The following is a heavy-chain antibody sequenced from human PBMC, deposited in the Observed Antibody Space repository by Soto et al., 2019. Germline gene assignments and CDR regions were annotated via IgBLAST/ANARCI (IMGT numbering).Heavy chain of an antibody. V-gene: IGHV1-3*01. D-gene: IGHD6-13*01. CDR1: GYTFTSYA. J-gene: IGHJ4*02. CDR3: ASKAPQQLANFDY. Sequence: QVQLVQSGAEVKKPGASVKVSCKASGYTFTSYAMHWVRQAPGQRLEWMGWINAGNGNTKYSQKFQGRVTITWDTSARTAYMELSRLRSEDTAVYYWASKAPQQLANFDYWGQGTMVTVSS. CDR2: INAGNGNT.